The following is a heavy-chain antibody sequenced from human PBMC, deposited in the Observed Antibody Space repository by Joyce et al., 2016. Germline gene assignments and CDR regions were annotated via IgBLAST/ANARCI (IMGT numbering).Heavy chain of an antibody. D-gene: IGHD2/OR15-2a*01. CDR2: IDYSGST. CDR1: GGSISSSSHY. CDR3: ARVDGNYYYYGMDV. V-gene: IGHV4-39*07. J-gene: IGHJ6*02. Sequence: QLHLQESGPGLVKPSETLSLTCTVSGGSISSSSHYWGWIRQPPGKGLEWIGSIDYSGSTYYNPSLKSRVTISVDTSKNQFSLKLSSVTAADTAVYYCARVDGNYYYYGMDVWGQGTTVTVSS.